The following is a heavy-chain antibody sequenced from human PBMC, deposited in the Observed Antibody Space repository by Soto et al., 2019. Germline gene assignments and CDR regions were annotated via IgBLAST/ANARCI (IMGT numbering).Heavy chain of an antibody. J-gene: IGHJ4*02. D-gene: IGHD3-3*01. CDR3: ARWSYLDY. CDR1: GFSFGSYA. V-gene: IGHV3-23*01. CDR2: ISGSDGKT. Sequence: VGSLRLACAASGFSFGSYALSWVRQAPGKGLEWVSTISGSDGKTFYADSVKGRFSISRDTSQSTLYLQMNSLRADDTAMYYCARWSYLDYWGQGTRVTVSS.